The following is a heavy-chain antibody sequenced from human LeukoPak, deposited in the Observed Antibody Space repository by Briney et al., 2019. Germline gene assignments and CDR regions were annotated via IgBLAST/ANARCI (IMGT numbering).Heavy chain of an antibody. D-gene: IGHD2-15*01. J-gene: IGHJ5*02. CDR2: LRYDGSNK. V-gene: IGHV3-30*02. CDR1: GFTFSSYG. CDR3: AKGRTGYCSGGSCLNWFDP. Sequence: GGSLRLSCAASGFTFSSYGMHWVRQAPGKGLEWVAFLRYDGSNKYYADSVKGRFTISRDNSKNTLYLQMNSLRAEDTAVYYCAKGRTGYCSGGSCLNWFDPWGQGTLVTVSS.